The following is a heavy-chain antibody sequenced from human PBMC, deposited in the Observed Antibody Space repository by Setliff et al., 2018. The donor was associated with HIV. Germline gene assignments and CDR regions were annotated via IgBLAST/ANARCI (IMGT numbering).Heavy chain of an antibody. CDR3: AKKVPGVGVAGPFDY. Sequence: GESLRLSCAASGSTFGSFGMHWVRQTPGKGLEWVALIHFDGTNKYYRDSVKGRFTISRDNSKNTVYLQMNSLRAEDTAVYYCAKKVPGVGVAGPFDYWGQGTLVTVSS. V-gene: IGHV3-30*02. J-gene: IGHJ4*02. CDR2: IHFDGTNK. D-gene: IGHD6-19*01. CDR1: GSTFGSFG.